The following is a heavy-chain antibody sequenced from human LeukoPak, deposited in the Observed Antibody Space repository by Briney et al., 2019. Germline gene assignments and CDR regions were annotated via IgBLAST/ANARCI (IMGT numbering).Heavy chain of an antibody. J-gene: IGHJ4*02. CDR2: INTDGSST. V-gene: IGHV3-74*01. Sequence: GGSLRLSCAASGFTFSSYWMHWVRQAPGKGLVWVSRINTDGSSTSYADSVKGRFTISRDNAKNTLYLQMNSLRAEDTAVYYCAHYCSSTSCYPPGGYWGQGTLVTVSS. CDR1: GFTFSSYW. D-gene: IGHD2-2*01. CDR3: AHYCSSTSCYPPGGY.